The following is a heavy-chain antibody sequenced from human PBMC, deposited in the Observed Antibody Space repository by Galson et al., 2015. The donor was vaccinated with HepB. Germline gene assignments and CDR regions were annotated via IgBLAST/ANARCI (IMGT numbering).Heavy chain of an antibody. J-gene: IGHJ4*02. CDR3: ARERGGYCSGGSCRSFDY. D-gene: IGHD2-15*01. Sequence: SLRLSCAASGFTFSSYSMNWVRQAPGKGLEWVANIKQDGGEKYYVDSVKGRFTISRDNAKNSLYLQMNSLRAEDTAVYYCARERGGYCSGGSCRSFDYWGQGTLVTVSS. CDR1: GFTFSSYS. CDR2: IKQDGGEK. V-gene: IGHV3-7*01.